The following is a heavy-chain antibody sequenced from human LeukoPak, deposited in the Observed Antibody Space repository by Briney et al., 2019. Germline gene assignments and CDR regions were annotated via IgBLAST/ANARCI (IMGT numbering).Heavy chain of an antibody. D-gene: IGHD3-10*01. Sequence: GGSLRLSCAASGFTISNNYMSWVRQAPGKGLEWVSYISSSSGTMTYADSVKGRFTISRDNAKNSLSLQMNSLRDEDTAVYYCARDRYYGSGSYELGMDVWGQGTTVTVSS. J-gene: IGHJ6*02. CDR2: ISSSSGTM. V-gene: IGHV3-48*02. CDR3: ARDRYYGSGSYELGMDV. CDR1: GFTISNNY.